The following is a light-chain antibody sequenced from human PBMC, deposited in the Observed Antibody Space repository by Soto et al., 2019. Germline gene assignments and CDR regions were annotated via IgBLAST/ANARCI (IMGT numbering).Light chain of an antibody. Sequence: QSVLTQPASVSGSPGQSITISCTGTSSEIGSYNFVSWYQQHPGKAPKFMIYEVSERPSGVSNRFSGSKSGNTASLTISGLQAEDEAEYYCCSYAGSRTHVLFGGGTKLTVL. CDR3: CSYAGSRTHVL. CDR2: EVS. J-gene: IGLJ2*01. V-gene: IGLV2-23*02. CDR1: SSEIGSYNF.